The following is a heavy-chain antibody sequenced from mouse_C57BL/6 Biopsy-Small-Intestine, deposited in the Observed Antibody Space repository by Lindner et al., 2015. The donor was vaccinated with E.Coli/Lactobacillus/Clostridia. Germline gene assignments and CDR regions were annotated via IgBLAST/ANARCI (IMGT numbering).Heavy chain of an antibody. CDR1: GYTFTSYG. J-gene: IGHJ4*01. Sequence: VQLQESGAELARPGASVKLSCRASGYTFTSYGISWVKQRTGQGLEWIGDIYPGGGYTNYNEKFKGKATLTADKSSSTAYMELRSLTSEDSAVYFCARGITTVVAEGYYAMDYWGQGTSVTVSS. CDR2: IYPGGGYT. D-gene: IGHD1-1*01. V-gene: IGHV1-81*01. CDR3: ARGITTVVAEGYYAMDY.